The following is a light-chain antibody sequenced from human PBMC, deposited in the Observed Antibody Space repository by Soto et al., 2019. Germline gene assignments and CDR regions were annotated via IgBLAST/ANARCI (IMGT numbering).Light chain of an antibody. V-gene: IGKV3-15*01. Sequence: EIVLTQSPVTLSLSPGERATLSCRTSQSVSNTYVAWYQQKPGQAPRLLIYDSSTRATGIPAGFSGSGSGTEFTLTISSLQSEDFAVYYCQQYHNWPMTFGQGTRLEIK. CDR2: DSS. J-gene: IGKJ5*01. CDR1: QSVSNT. CDR3: QQYHNWPMT.